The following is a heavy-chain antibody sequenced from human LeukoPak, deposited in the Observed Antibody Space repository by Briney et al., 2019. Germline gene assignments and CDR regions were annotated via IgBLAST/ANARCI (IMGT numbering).Heavy chain of an antibody. CDR3: ARDPESGYAAWWFDP. Sequence: GGSLRLSCAASGFTFSSYGMHWVRQAPGKGLEWVAVIWYDGSNKYYADSVKGRFTISRDNSKNTLYLQMNSLRAEDTAVYYCARDPESGYAAWWFDPWGQGTLVTVSS. J-gene: IGHJ5*02. V-gene: IGHV3-33*01. D-gene: IGHD5-12*01. CDR2: IWYDGSNK. CDR1: GFTFSSYG.